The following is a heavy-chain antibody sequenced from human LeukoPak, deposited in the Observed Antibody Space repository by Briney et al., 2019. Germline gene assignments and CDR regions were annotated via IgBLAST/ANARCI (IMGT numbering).Heavy chain of an antibody. J-gene: IGHJ6*02. CDR1: GYTFTSYD. CDR2: MNPNSGNT. V-gene: IGHV1-8*01. Sequence: ASVKVSCKASGYTFTSYDINWVRQATGQGLEWMGWMNPNSGNTGYAQKFQGRVTMTRNTSISTAYIELSSLRSEDTAVYYCARTRTYYDILTGYYKYYYYGMDVWGQGTTVTVSS. D-gene: IGHD3-9*01. CDR3: ARTRTYYDILTGYYKYYYYGMDV.